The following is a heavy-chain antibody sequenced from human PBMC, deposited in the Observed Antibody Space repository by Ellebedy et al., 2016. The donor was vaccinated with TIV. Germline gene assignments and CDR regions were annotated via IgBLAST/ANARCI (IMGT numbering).Heavy chain of an antibody. Sequence: PGGSLRLSCAASGFTFNNFWMGRIRQGPGKGLEYVAHIKYDEIEKYHADSVKGRFTISRDNARNSLYLQMNSLRVDDTAVYYCARDTVTVPAGDAFDIWGQGTVVTVSS. J-gene: IGHJ3*02. D-gene: IGHD2-2*01. CDR2: IKYDEIEK. V-gene: IGHV3-7*04. CDR3: ARDTVTVPAGDAFDI. CDR1: GFTFNNFW.